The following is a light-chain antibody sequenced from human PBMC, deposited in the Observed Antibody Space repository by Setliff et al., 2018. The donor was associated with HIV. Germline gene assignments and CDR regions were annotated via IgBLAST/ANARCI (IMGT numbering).Light chain of an antibody. J-gene: IGLJ2*01. V-gene: IGLV2-14*03. CDR3: SSYTTSSSCE. CDR1: SSDVGGYNY. Sequence: QSVLAQPASVSGSPGQSITISCTGTSSDVGGYNYVSWYQQHPGKAPKPMIYDVSKRPSGVSNRFSGSKSGNTASLTISGLQAEDEADYYCSSYTTSSSCEFGGGTKVTVL. CDR2: DVS.